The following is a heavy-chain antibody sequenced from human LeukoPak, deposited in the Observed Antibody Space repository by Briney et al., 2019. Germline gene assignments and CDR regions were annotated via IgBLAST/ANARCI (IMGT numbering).Heavy chain of an antibody. CDR2: ISRGSGYT. CDR3: AKVAYSTSADY. J-gene: IGHJ4*02. D-gene: IGHD6-6*01. CDR1: GFTFDDYA. Sequence: GGSLRLSCAASGFTFDDYAMHWVRQAPGGGLEWVSLISRGSGYTYYAASVKGRFTISRDNGKNSLYLQMNSLRTEDTALYYCAKVAYSTSADYWGQGTLVTVSS. V-gene: IGHV3-43*02.